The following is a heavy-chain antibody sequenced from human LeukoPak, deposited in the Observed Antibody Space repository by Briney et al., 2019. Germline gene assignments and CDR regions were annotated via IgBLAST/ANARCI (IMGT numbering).Heavy chain of an antibody. CDR2: IAANSGGT. CDR1: GYTFTGYY. Sequence: ASVKVSCKASGYTFTGYYIHWLRQAPGQGLEWMGWIAANSGGTNYAQKFQGRVTMTRDTSISTAYMELSRLRSDDTAVYYCARGGSYSHYNWFDPWGQGTLVTVSS. D-gene: IGHD1-26*01. J-gene: IGHJ5*02. CDR3: ARGGSYSHYNWFDP. V-gene: IGHV1-2*02.